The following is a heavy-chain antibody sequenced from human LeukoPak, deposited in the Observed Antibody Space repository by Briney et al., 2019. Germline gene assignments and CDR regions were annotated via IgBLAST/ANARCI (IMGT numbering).Heavy chain of an antibody. V-gene: IGHV3-21*01. CDR1: GFTFNSYS. D-gene: IGHD1-26*01. CDR3: ARDWGVPRATTDY. Sequence: GGSLRLSCAPSGFTFNSYSMNWVRQAPGKGLEWVSSISSSGSYIYYAGSVKGRFTISRDNAKNSLYLQMNSLRAEDTAVYYCARDWGVPRATTDYWGQGTLVTVSS. J-gene: IGHJ4*02. CDR2: ISSSGSYI.